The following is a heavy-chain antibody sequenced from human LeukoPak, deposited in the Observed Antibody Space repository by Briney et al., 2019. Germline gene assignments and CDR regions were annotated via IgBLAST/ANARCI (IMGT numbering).Heavy chain of an antibody. J-gene: IGHJ4*02. CDR3: AKEARELELRRCFDY. D-gene: IGHD1-7*01. CDR1: GFTFSDYY. V-gene: IGHV3-11*04. CDR2: ISSSGSTI. Sequence: GGSLRLSCAASGFTFSDYYMSWIRQALGKRLEWVSYISSSGSTIYYADSVKGRFTISRDNAKNSLYLQMNSLRAEDTAVYYCAKEARELELRRCFDYWSQGTLVTVSS.